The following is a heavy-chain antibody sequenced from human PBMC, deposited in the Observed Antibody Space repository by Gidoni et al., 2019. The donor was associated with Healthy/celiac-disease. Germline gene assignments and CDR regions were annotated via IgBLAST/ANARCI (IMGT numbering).Heavy chain of an antibody. CDR2: ISSSSSTI. J-gene: IGHJ3*02. CDR3: AREPLVFLESDAFDI. D-gene: IGHD3-9*01. Sequence: EVQLVESGGGLVQPGGSLRLSCAASGFTFSSYSMNWVRQAPGKGLEWVSYISSSSSTIYYADSVKGRFTISRDNAKNSLYLQMNSLRDEDTAVYYCAREPLVFLESDAFDIWGQGTMVTVSS. CDR1: GFTFSSYS. V-gene: IGHV3-48*02.